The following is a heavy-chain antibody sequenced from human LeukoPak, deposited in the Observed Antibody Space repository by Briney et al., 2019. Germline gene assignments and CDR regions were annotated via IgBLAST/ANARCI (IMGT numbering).Heavy chain of an antibody. CDR2: IYYSGST. J-gene: IGHJ3*02. V-gene: IGHV4-59*01. CDR3: ARGGPGGASGQWLVLFDI. D-gene: IGHD6-19*01. CDR1: GGSISSYY. Sequence: SETLSLTCTVSGGSISSYYWSWIRQPPGKGPEWIGYIYYSGSTNYNPSLKSRVTISVDTSKNQFSLKLSSVTAADTAVYYCARGGPGGASGQWLVLFDIWGQGTMVTVSS.